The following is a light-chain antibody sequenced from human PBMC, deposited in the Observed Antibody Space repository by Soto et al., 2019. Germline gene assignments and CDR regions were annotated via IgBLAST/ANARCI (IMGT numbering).Light chain of an antibody. CDR1: QSISSSF. V-gene: IGKV3-20*01. CDR3: QQYDNSPIT. Sequence: EIGLTQSQGILSLSPGERASLSCGASQSISSSFLAWYQQKPGQAPRLLIYGASSRATGIPDRFSGTGSETDFTLTISRLEPEDFAVYYCQQYDNSPITFGQGTRLEI. CDR2: GAS. J-gene: IGKJ5*01.